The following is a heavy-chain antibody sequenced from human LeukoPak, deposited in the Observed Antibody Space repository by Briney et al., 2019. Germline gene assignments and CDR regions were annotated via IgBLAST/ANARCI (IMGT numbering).Heavy chain of an antibody. J-gene: IGHJ5*02. CDR1: GYTFTSYG. V-gene: IGHV1-18*01. D-gene: IGHD6-19*01. Sequence: ASVKVSCKASGYTFTSYGISWVRQAPGQGLEWMGWISAYNGSTNYAQKLQGRVTMTTDTSTSTAYMELRSLRSDDTAVYYCSKVDSSGWYVWFDPWGQGTLVTVSS. CDR3: SKVDSSGWYVWFDP. CDR2: ISAYNGST.